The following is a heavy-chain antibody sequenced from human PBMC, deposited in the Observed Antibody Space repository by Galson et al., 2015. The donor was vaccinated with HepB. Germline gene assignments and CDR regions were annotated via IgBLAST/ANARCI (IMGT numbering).Heavy chain of an antibody. J-gene: IGHJ4*02. CDR1: GFSFSDYY. CDR2: ISGSTTYT. CDR3: AREKTMLRGATAGPIDY. Sequence: SLRLSCAASGFSFSDYYMSWIRQAPGKGLEWVSYISGSTTYTKYADSVKGRFSISRDNAENSLYLQMNSLRVEDTAVYYCAREKTMLRGATAGPIDYWGQGTLVTVSS. D-gene: IGHD3-10*01. V-gene: IGHV3-11*06.